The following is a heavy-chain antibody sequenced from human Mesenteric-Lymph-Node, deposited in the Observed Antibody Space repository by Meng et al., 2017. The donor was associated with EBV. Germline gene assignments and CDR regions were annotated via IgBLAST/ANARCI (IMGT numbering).Heavy chain of an antibody. CDR3: AGSGSYSSFDY. J-gene: IGHJ4*02. Sequence: QVPAQESGPGLVKPSGTLALTCGVSGGSISSNSWWSWVRQPPGKGLEWIGQIYHSGSTNYNPSLKSRVTISVDKSKNQFSLKLSSVTAADTAVYYCAGSGSYSSFDYWGQGILVTVSS. V-gene: IGHV4-4*02. CDR1: GGSISSNSW. CDR2: IYHSGST. D-gene: IGHD3-10*01.